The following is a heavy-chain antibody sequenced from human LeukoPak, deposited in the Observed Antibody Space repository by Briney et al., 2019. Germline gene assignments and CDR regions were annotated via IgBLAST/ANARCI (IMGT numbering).Heavy chain of an antibody. J-gene: IGHJ4*02. V-gene: IGHV3-48*01. CDR2: ISGSTYAI. CDR1: GFTFSGFT. Sequence: GGSLRLSCAASGFTFSGFTMNWVRQAPGKGLEWIASISGSTYAIYYADSVKGRFTISRDNAKNSLYLQMNSLRAEDTALYYCARALFGAAASGYWGQGTLVTVSS. CDR3: ARALFGAAASGY. D-gene: IGHD3-16*01.